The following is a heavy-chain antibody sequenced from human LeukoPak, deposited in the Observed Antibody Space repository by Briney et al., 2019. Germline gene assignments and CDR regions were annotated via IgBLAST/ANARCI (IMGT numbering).Heavy chain of an antibody. Sequence: SSQTLSLTCTVSGGSISSGDYYLSSVRQPPGKGLEWIAYIYYSRSTYYNPSLKTRVTISVDTSKNQFSLQLSSVTAADTAVYYCASKINSGYSYGLFDYWGQATLVTVSS. CDR2: IYYSRST. J-gene: IGHJ4*02. CDR1: GGSISSGDYY. D-gene: IGHD5-18*01. CDR3: ASKINSGYSYGLFDY. V-gene: IGHV4-30-4*08.